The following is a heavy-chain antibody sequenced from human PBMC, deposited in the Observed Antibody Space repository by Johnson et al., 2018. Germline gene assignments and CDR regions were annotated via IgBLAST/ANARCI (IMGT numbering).Heavy chain of an antibody. CDR2: IRSKANSYAT. V-gene: IGHV3-73*02. CDR3: ASHTHCSGGSCYSGTAFDI. CDR1: GFTFSGSA. Sequence: EVQLVESGGGLVQPGGSLKLSCAASGFTFSGSAMHWVRQASGKGLEWVGRIRSKANSYATACAASVKGRLTISRDDSKNTAYLQMNSLKTEDTAVYYCASHTHCSGGSCYSGTAFDIWGQGTMVTVSS. J-gene: IGHJ3*02. D-gene: IGHD2-15*01.